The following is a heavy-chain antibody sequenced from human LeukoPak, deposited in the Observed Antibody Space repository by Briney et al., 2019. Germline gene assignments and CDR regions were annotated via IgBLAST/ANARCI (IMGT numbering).Heavy chain of an antibody. CDR2: IYYSGSP. CDR1: GGSISSSTYY. CDR3: AILSVTRGYFDH. J-gene: IGHJ4*02. V-gene: IGHV4-39*07. D-gene: IGHD1-14*01. Sequence: PSETLSLTCTVSGGSISSSTYYWGWIRQPPGKGLEWIGSIYYSGSPYYNSSLESRVTISVDRSKNQFSLKLKSVSAADTAVYYCAILSVTRGYFDHWGQGTLVIVSS.